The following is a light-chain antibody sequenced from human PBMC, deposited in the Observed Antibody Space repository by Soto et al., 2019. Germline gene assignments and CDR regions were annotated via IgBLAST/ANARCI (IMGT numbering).Light chain of an antibody. J-gene: IGKJ4*01. Sequence: EIVLTQSPGTLSLCPGERATLSCRASQSVSSSYLAWYQQKPGQAPRQLIYGASSRATGIPDRLSGSGSGTDFTLTITRLEPEDFAVYYCQHYRTSFGGGTRVEIK. CDR3: QHYRTS. V-gene: IGKV3-20*01. CDR1: QSVSSSY. CDR2: GAS.